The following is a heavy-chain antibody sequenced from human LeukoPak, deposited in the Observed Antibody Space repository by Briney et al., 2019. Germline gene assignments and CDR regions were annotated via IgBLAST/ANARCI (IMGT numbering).Heavy chain of an antibody. CDR1: GYTFTSSG. V-gene: IGHV1-18*01. D-gene: IGHD2-2*01. CDR3: AREWGYCSSTSCYHYGMDV. J-gene: IGHJ6*02. CDR2: ISAYNGNT. Sequence: ASVKDSCTASGYTFTSSGISWVRRAPGQGLVWMAFISAYNGNTNYAQKLQGRVTMTTDTSTSTAYMELRSLRSDDTAVYYCAREWGYCSSTSCYHYGMDVWGQGTTVTVSS.